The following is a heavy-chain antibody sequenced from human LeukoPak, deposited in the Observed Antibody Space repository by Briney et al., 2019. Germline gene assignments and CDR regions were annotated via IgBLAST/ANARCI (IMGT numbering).Heavy chain of an antibody. Sequence: SETLSLTCAVYGGSFSGYYWSWIRQPPGKGLEWIGEINHSGGTNYNPSLKSRVTISVDTSKNQFSLKLSSVTAADTAVYYCARTARIAGFSGPWGQGTLVTVSS. J-gene: IGHJ5*02. D-gene: IGHD6-6*01. CDR3: ARTARIAGFSGP. CDR2: INHSGGT. CDR1: GGSFSGYY. V-gene: IGHV4-34*01.